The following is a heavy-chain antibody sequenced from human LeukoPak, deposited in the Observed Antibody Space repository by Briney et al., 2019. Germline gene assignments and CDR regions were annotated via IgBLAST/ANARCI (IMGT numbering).Heavy chain of an antibody. D-gene: IGHD6-19*01. CDR2: INHSGST. CDR3: ARHQRKSSGWFYMDV. CDR1: GGSISSSSYY. V-gene: IGHV4-39*01. Sequence: PSETLSLTCTVSGGSISSSSYYWSWIRQPPGKGLEWIGEINHSGSTNYNPSLKSRVTISVDTSKNQFSLKLSSVTAADTAVYYCARHQRKSSGWFYMDVWGKGTTVTISS. J-gene: IGHJ6*03.